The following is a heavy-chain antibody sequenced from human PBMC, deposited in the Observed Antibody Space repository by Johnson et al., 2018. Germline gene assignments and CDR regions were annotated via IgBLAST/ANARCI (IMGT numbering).Heavy chain of an antibody. CDR2: ISYDGSNK. D-gene: IGHD3-22*01. V-gene: IGHV3-30*18. J-gene: IGHJ6*03. CDR3: AKDHQYYYDSSGYFAYYYYMDV. CDR1: GFTFSSYW. Sequence: QVQLQESGGGLVQPGGSLRLSCAASGFTFSSYWMHWVRQAPGKGLVWVAVISYDGSNKYYADSVKGRFTISRDNSKNTLYLQMNSLRAEDTAVYYCAKDHQYYYDSSGYFAYYYYMDVWGKGTTVTVSS.